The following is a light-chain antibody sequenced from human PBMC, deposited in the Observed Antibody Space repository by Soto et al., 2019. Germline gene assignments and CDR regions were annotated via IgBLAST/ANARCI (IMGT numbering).Light chain of an antibody. Sequence: EIVLTQSPGTLPLSPGESATLSCRASQSVSSSYLAWYQQKPGQAPRLLIYGVSSRATGIPDRFSGSGSGTDFTLTISSLEPEDFAVYYCQQYGSSPPWTFGQGTKVEIK. J-gene: IGKJ1*01. CDR1: QSVSSSY. CDR3: QQYGSSPPWT. V-gene: IGKV3-20*01. CDR2: GVS.